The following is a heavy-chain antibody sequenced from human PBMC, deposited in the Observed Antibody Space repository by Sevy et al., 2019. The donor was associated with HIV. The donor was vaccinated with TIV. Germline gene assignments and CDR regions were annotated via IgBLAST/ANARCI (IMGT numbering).Heavy chain of an antibody. V-gene: IGHV3-66*01. J-gene: IGHJ4*02. CDR1: GFTVNSNY. CDR3: ARGKSGYGYALNY. Sequence: GGSLRLSCAASGFTVNSNYMTWVHQAPGKELEGVSVIHSDDTTYHADSVKDRFTISRDNFKNTLYLHMSSLRAEDTAVYYCARGKSGYGYALNYWGQGTLVTVSS. CDR2: IHSDDTT. D-gene: IGHD5-18*01.